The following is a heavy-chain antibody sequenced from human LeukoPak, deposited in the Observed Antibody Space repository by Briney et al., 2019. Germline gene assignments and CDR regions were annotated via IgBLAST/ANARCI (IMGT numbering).Heavy chain of an antibody. CDR2: ISDSGGNT. D-gene: IGHD4/OR15-4a*01. CDR1: GFTFSTDA. V-gene: IGHV3-23*01. J-gene: IGHJ4*02. Sequence: GRSLRLSCAASGFTFSTDAMNWVRQAPGKGLEWVSGISDSGGNTYYADSVKGRFTISRDKSKNTLDLQMNSLRAEDTAVYYCAKGTMHDYWGQGTLVTVSS. CDR3: AKGTMHDY.